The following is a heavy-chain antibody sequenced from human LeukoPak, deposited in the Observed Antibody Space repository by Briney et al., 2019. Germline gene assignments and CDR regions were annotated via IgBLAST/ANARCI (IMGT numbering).Heavy chain of an antibody. CDR3: ARGYCSGGSCYFDY. V-gene: IGHV3-48*03. CDR1: RFTFSSYE. J-gene: IGHJ4*02. Sequence: PGGSLRLSCAASRFTFSSYEMNWVRQAPGKGLEWVSYISSSGSTIYYADSVKGRFTISRDNAKNSLYLQMNSLRAEDTAVYYCARGYCSGGSCYFDYWGQGTLVTVSS. D-gene: IGHD2-15*01. CDR2: ISSSGSTI.